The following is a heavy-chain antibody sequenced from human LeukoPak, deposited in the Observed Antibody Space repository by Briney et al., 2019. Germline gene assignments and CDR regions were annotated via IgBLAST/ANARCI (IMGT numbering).Heavy chain of an antibody. CDR2: ISSSSSYI. CDR1: GFTFSSYS. D-gene: IGHD3-22*01. V-gene: IGHV3-21*01. CDR3: ARATYYYDRSGPWDNWFDP. J-gene: IGHJ5*02. Sequence: GGSLRLSCAASGFTFSSYSMNWVRQAPGKGLEWVSSISSSSSYIYYADSVKGRFTISRDNAKNSLYLQMNSLRAEDTAVYYCARATYYYDRSGPWDNWFDPWGQGTLVTVSS.